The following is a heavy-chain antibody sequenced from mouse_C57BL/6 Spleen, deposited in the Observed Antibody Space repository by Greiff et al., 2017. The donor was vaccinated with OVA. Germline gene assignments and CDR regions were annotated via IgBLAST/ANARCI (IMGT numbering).Heavy chain of an antibody. CDR3: TTPLIGYSFAY. J-gene: IGHJ3*01. V-gene: IGHV14-1*01. D-gene: IGHD2-3*01. CDR2: IDPEDGDT. CDR1: GFNIKDYY. Sequence: VQLKQSGAELVRPGASVKLSCTASGFNIKDYYMHWVKQRPEQGLEWIGRIDPEDGDTEYAPKFQGKATMTADTSSNTAYLQLSSLTSEDTAVYYCTTPLIGYSFAYWGQGTLVTVSA.